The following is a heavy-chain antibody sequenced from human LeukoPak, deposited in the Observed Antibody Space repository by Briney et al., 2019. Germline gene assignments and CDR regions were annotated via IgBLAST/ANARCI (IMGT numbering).Heavy chain of an antibody. CDR1: GFTFSSYW. CDR3: AKDLGGDYYYYYYMDV. V-gene: IGHV3-74*01. CDR2: INSDGSST. J-gene: IGHJ6*03. D-gene: IGHD4-17*01. Sequence: GGSLRLSCAASGFTFSSYWMHWVRQAPGKGLVWVSRINSDGSSTSYADSVKGRFTISRDNAKNTLYLQMNSLRAEDTAVYYCAKDLGGDYYYYYYMDVWGKGTTVTVSS.